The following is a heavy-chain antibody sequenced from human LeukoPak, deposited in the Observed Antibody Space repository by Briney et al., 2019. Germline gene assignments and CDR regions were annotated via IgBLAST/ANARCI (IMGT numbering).Heavy chain of an antibody. Sequence: GGSLRLSCAASGFTFSSYAMHWVRQAPGKGLEWVAVISYDGSNKYYADSVKGRFTVSRDNSKNTLYLQMNSLRAEDTAVYYCARDEPIRETATTPASFDYWGQGTLVTVSS. CDR2: ISYDGSNK. J-gene: IGHJ4*02. CDR3: ARDEPIRETATTPASFDY. D-gene: IGHD1-1*01. V-gene: IGHV3-30*04. CDR1: GFTFSSYA.